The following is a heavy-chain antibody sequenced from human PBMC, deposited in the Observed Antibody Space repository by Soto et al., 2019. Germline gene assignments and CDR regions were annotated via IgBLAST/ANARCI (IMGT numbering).Heavy chain of an antibody. V-gene: IGHV3-33*01. CDR2: IWYAGSNK. D-gene: IGHD5-18*01. J-gene: IGHJ6*03. CDR3: AWGGYSYAVDVGYYYYYYMDV. Sequence: QVQLVESGGGVVQPGRSLRLSCAASGFTFSSYGMHWVRPAPGKGLEWVADIWYAGSNKYYSDSVKGRFTTSTDNSKNTLYLQRTSLRAEDTAVYYCAWGGYSYAVDVGYYYYYYMDVWGKGTTVTVSS. CDR1: GFTFSSYG.